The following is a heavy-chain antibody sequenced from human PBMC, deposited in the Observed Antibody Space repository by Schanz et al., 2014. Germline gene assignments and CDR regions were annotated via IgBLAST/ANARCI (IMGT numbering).Heavy chain of an antibody. CDR1: GGTFSSDT. Sequence: QVHLVQSGAEVKKPGSSVKVSCKASGGTFSSDTFSWVRQAPGQGLEWMGRIVPIAGITNYAQRFQGRVTITADKSSDTAYMELSSLRSEDTAVYYCARGGGPEDGFDIWGQGTILTVSS. CDR2: IVPIAGIT. V-gene: IGHV1-69*02. D-gene: IGHD2-15*01. J-gene: IGHJ3*02. CDR3: ARGGGPEDGFDI.